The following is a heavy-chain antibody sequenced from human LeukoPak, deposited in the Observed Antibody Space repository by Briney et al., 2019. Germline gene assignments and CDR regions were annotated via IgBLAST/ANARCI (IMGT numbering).Heavy chain of an antibody. D-gene: IGHD4-17*01. CDR2: IYPGDSDT. J-gene: IGHJ6*02. V-gene: IGHV5-51*01. Sequence: GESLKISCKGSGNSFTSYWIGWVRQMPGKGLEWMGIIYPGDSDTRYSPSFQGQVTISADKSISTAYLQWSSLKASDTAMYYCARRHGDSYYGMDVWGQGTTVTVSS. CDR1: GNSFTSYW. CDR3: ARRHGDSYYGMDV.